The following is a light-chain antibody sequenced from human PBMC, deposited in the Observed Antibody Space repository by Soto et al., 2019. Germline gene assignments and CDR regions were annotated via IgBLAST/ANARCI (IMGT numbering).Light chain of an antibody. V-gene: IGKV3-20*01. J-gene: IGKJ2*01. CDR1: QSIINNY. CDR2: GSS. CDR3: HQYGSSPPYT. Sequence: EVVLTQSPGTLSLYPGERVTLSCRASQSIINNYLAWYQQRPGQAPSLLIYGSSDRATGIPDRFSGSGSGTHFTLTISRLEPEDCAVYYCHQYGSSPPYTFGQGTKVEI.